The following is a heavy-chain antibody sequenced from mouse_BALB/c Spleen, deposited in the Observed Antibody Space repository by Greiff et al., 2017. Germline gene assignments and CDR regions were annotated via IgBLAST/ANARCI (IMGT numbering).Heavy chain of an antibody. Sequence: VQRVESGPGLVAPSQSLSITCTVSGFSLTSYGVHWVRQPPGKGLEWLGVIWAGGSTNYNSALMSRLSISKDNSKSQVFLKMNSLQTDDTAMYYCARDRGIYYGNYWFAYWGQGTLVTVSA. V-gene: IGHV2-9*02. CDR2: IWAGGST. CDR3: ARDRGIYYGNYWFAY. CDR1: GFSLTSYG. D-gene: IGHD2-1*01. J-gene: IGHJ3*01.